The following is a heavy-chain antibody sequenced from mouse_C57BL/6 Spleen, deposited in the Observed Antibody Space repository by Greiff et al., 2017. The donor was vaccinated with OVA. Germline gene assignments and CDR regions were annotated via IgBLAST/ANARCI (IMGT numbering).Heavy chain of an antibody. CDR3: ARSRSSYFDY. CDR2: IDPSDSET. V-gene: IGHV1-52*01. J-gene: IGHJ2*01. D-gene: IGHD3-1*01. CDR1: GYTFTSYW. Sequence: VQLQQPGAELVRPGSSVKLSCKASGYTFTSYWMHWVKQRPIQGLEWIGNIDPSDSETHYNQKFKDKATLTVDKSSSTAYMQLSSLTSEDSAVDYCARSRSSYFDYWGQGTTLTVSS.